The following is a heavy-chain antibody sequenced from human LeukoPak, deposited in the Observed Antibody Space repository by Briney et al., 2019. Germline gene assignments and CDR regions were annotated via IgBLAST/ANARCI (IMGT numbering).Heavy chain of an antibody. CDR1: GFTVSSNY. CDR2: ISRSSRYI. V-gene: IGHV3-21*06. D-gene: IGHD6-13*01. CDR3: ARVAEAAAFDY. Sequence: PGGSLRLSCAASGFTVSSNYMSCVRQAPGKGLEWGSSISRSSRYIYSAASVRGLFTLSRDNAKNSLYLQMNSLRAEDTAVYYCARVAEAAAFDYWGQGTLVTVSS. J-gene: IGHJ4*02.